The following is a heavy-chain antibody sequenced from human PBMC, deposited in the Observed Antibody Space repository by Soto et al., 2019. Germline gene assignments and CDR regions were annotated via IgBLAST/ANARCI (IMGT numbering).Heavy chain of an antibody. V-gene: IGHV3-9*01. CDR1: GFIFADFA. CDR3: TKVGGLYDFSSGPLHFDL. D-gene: IGHD3-3*01. CDR2: FSWNSDSI. Sequence: EAQLVESGGGFVQPGRSLRLSCAGSGFIFADFAIHWVRQAPGKGLEWVSGFSWNSDSIGYADSVKGRFTISRDNAKNSLYLEMNSLRVEDTALYYCTKVGGLYDFSSGPLHFDLWGQGTLVTVSS. J-gene: IGHJ4*02.